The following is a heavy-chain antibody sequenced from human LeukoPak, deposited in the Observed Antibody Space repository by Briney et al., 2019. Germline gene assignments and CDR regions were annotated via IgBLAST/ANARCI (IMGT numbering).Heavy chain of an antibody. CDR2: IYYSGST. CDR3: ATGPSYFTVYLYSFDY. V-gene: IGHV4-59*01. CDR1: GGSISSYY. J-gene: IGHJ4*02. Sequence: PSETLSLTCTVSGGSISSYYWNWIRQPPGKGLEWIGYIYYSGSTNYNPSLKSRVTISVDTSKNQFSLRLSSVTAADTAVYYCATGPSYFTVYLYSFDYWGQGILVTVSS. D-gene: IGHD3-3*01.